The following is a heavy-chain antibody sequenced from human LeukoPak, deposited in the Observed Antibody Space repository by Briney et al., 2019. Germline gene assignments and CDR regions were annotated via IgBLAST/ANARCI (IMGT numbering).Heavy chain of an antibody. CDR2: ISGSGGRT. CDR1: GFTFGDYA. D-gene: IGHD3-22*01. V-gene: IGHV3-23*01. Sequence: GGSLRLSCTASGFTFGDYAMSRVRQAPGKGLEWVSTISGSGGRTYYADSVKGRFTISRDNSKNTLYLQMNSLRAEDTAVYYCAKDRHYDSSGYYGYWGQGTLVTVSS. CDR3: AKDRHYDSSGYYGY. J-gene: IGHJ4*02.